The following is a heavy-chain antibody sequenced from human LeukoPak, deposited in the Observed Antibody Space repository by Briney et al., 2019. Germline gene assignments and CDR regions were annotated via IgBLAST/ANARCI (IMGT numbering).Heavy chain of an antibody. D-gene: IGHD6-13*01. CDR1: GISLSNARMG. Sequence: SGPVLVKPTETLTLTCTVSGISLSNARMGVSWIRQPPGKALEWLAHIFSNDEKSYSTSLKSRLTISKDTSKSQVVLTMTNMDPVDTATYYCARIRAAAGNYYYYGMDVWGKGTTVTVSS. J-gene: IGHJ6*04. CDR3: ARIRAAAGNYYYYGMDV. V-gene: IGHV2-26*01. CDR2: IFSNDEK.